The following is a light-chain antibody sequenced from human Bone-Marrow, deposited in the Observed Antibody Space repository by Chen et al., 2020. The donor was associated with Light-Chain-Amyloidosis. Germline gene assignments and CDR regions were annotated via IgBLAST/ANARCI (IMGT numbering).Light chain of an antibody. Sequence: QSALTQPASVFGPPGQSITISRTGTSRDVDGYNYVSWYQQHPGKAPKLMIYDISNRPSGVSNRFSGSKSGNTASLTISGLQAEDEADYYCSSYTSRSTLDVFGTGTKVTVL. CDR1: SRDVDGYNY. J-gene: IGLJ1*01. CDR3: SSYTSRSTLDV. CDR2: DIS. V-gene: IGLV2-14*01.